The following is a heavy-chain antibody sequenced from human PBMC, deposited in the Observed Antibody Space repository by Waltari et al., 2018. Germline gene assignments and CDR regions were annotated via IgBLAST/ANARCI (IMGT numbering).Heavy chain of an antibody. CDR2: ISGSGATP. CDR1: GFSFMGFA. V-gene: IGHV3-23*01. J-gene: IGHJ4*02. CDR3: AKGSRGYTNYFFDS. D-gene: IGHD3-16*02. Sequence: EVQLLESAGGLVQPGEALRLSCAASGFSFMGFAMTWVRQAPGEGLECVASISGSGATPFYADSVKGRFTIVRDNSRDTVYLQMNNLRVDDSAVYYCAKGSRGYTNYFFDSWGQGTLVSVSS.